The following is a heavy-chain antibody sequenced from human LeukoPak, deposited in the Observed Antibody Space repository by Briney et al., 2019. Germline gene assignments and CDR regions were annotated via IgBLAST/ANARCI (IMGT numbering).Heavy chain of an antibody. Sequence: GGSLRLSCAASGFTFSSYAMSWVRQAPGKGLEWVSAISGSGGSTYYADSVKGRFTISRDNSKNTLYLQMNSLRAEDTAVYYCARDPYSSGWYEDAFDIWGQGTMVTVSS. CDR3: ARDPYSSGWYEDAFDI. D-gene: IGHD6-19*01. V-gene: IGHV3-23*01. CDR1: GFTFSSYA. J-gene: IGHJ3*02. CDR2: ISGSGGST.